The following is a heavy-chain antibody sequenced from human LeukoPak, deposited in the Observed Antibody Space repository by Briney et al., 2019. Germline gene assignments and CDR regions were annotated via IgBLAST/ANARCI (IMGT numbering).Heavy chain of an antibody. J-gene: IGHJ4*02. Sequence: SETLSLTCTVSGGSISSSSYYWGWIRQPPGKGLEWIGSIYYSGSTYYNPSLKSRVTISVDTSKNQFSLKLSSVTAADTAVYYCARRPLYDYYDSSGYYSRVHDYWGQGTLVTVSS. CDR1: GGSISSSSYY. V-gene: IGHV4-39*01. CDR2: IYYSGST. D-gene: IGHD3-22*01. CDR3: ARRPLYDYYDSSGYYSRVHDY.